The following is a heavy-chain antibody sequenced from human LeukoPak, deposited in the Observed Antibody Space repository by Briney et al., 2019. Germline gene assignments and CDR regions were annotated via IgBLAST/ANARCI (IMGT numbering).Heavy chain of an antibody. CDR1: GGSFSGYY. D-gene: IGHD3-22*01. V-gene: IGHV4-34*01. CDR3: ARGGVTMKHSYSFDF. J-gene: IGHJ4*02. CDR2: INHSGST. Sequence: SETLSLTCAVYGGSFSGYYWSWIRQPPGKGLEWIGEINHSGSTNYNPSLKSRVTISVDTSKNQFSLKLSSVTAADTAVYYCARGGVTMKHSYSFDFWGQGTLVTVSS.